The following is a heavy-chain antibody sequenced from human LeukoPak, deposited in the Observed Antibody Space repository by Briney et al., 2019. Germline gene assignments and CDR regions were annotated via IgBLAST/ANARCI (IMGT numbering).Heavy chain of an antibody. D-gene: IGHD3-16*01. J-gene: IGHJ4*02. CDR1: GGTFSSYA. CDR2: IIPIFGIA. CDR3: ARGPEGGGI. Sequence: SVKVSCKASGGTFSSYAISWVRQAPGQGLEWMGRIIPIFGIANYAQKFQGRVTITADKSTSTAYMGLSSLRSEDTAVYYCARGPEGGGIWGQGTLVTVSS. V-gene: IGHV1-69*04.